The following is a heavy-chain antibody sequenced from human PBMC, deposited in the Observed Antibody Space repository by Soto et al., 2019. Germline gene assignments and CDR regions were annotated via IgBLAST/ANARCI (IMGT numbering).Heavy chain of an antibody. CDR3: ARHLRFGELCYFDY. Sequence: SETLSLTCTVSGGSISSSSYYWGWIRQPPGKGLEWIGSNYYSGSTYYNPSLKSRVTISVDTSKNQFSLKLSSVTAADTAVYYCARHLRFGELCYFDYWGQGTLVTVSS. CDR1: GGSISSSSYY. J-gene: IGHJ4*02. D-gene: IGHD3-10*01. CDR2: NYYSGST. V-gene: IGHV4-39*01.